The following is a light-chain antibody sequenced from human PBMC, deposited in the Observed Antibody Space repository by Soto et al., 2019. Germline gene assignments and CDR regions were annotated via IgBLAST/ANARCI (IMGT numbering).Light chain of an antibody. CDR3: QQYNNWPGT. V-gene: IGKV3-15*01. CDR2: GAS. CDR1: QSLNRD. J-gene: IGKJ1*01. Sequence: EVVMTQSPATLSVSPGEIATLSFSASQSLNRDLAWYQQKPGQSPRLLIFGASIRATGIPARFSGSGSGTEFTLTIGSLQSEDCALYYCQQYNNWPGTFGQGTKVDIK.